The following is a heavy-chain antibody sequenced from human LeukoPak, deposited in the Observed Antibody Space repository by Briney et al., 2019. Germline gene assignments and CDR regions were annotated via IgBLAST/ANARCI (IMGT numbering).Heavy chain of an antibody. J-gene: IGHJ3*01. V-gene: IGHV3-7*01. CDR2: IRDDGSAK. CDR1: GFTFSSYS. CDR3: ARFILYHGAFDF. D-gene: IGHD2-8*01. Sequence: GGSLRLSCAASGFTFSSYSMNWVRQAPGTGLEWVASIRDDGSAKFYVDSVKGRFTISRDNAKNSLDLQLNSLRVEDTAVYYCARFILYHGAFDFWGQGTMVTVSS.